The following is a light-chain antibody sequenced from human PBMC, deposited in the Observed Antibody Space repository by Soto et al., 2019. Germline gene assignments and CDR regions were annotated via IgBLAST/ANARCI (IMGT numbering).Light chain of an antibody. CDR1: SCDVGGYNY. CDR3: SSYTSSSTVV. J-gene: IGLJ2*01. Sequence: QSALTQPASLSGSPGQSISISCAGTSCDVGGYNYVSWYQQHPGKAPKLMIYDVSNRPSGVSNRFSGSKSGNTASLTISGLQPEDEADYYCSSYTSSSTVVFGGGTKVTVL. CDR2: DVS. V-gene: IGLV2-14*01.